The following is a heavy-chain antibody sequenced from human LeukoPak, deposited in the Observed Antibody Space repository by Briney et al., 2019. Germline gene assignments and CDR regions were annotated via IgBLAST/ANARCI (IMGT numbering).Heavy chain of an antibody. Sequence: PGGSLRLSCAASGFTFSSYAMSWVRQAPGRGLEWVSVIYSGGSTYYADSVKGRFTISRDNSKNTLYLQMNSLRAEDTAVYYCARGLYYGSGSYYRPYYFDYWGQGTLVTVSS. J-gene: IGHJ4*02. CDR2: IYSGGST. D-gene: IGHD3-10*01. CDR1: GFTFSSYA. V-gene: IGHV3-53*01. CDR3: ARGLYYGSGSYYRPYYFDY.